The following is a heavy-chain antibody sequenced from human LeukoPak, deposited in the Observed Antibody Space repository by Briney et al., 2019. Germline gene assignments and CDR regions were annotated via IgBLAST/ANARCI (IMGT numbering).Heavy chain of an antibody. V-gene: IGHV3-23*01. D-gene: IGHD2-2*01. CDR2: FSGTSSKT. CDR1: GFTFSSYA. Sequence: GGSLRLSCAASGFTFSSYAMSWVRQAPGKGLEWVSTFSGTSSKTYYADSVKGRFTISRDNSKNTLYLQMNSLRVEDTAMYYCARYCSSTTCYDYWGQGTLVTVSS. CDR3: ARYCSSTTCYDY. J-gene: IGHJ4*02.